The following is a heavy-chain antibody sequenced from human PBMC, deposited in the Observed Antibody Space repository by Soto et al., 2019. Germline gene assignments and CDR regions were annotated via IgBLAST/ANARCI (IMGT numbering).Heavy chain of an antibody. V-gene: IGHV4-61*01. CDR1: GGSVSSGSYY. D-gene: IGHD6-19*01. J-gene: IGHJ6*02. CDR2: IYYSGST. CDR3: ARDHHRSSGWYLANFDYYYGMDV. Sequence: SETLSLTCTVSGGSVSSGSYYWSWIRQPPGKGLEWIGYIYYSGSTNYNPSLKSRVTISVDTSKNQFSLKLSSVTAADTAVYYCARDHHRSSGWYLANFDYYYGMDVWGQGTTVTVSS.